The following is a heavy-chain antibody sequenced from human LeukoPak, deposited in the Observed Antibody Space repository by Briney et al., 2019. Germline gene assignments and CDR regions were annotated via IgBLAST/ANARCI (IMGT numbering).Heavy chain of an antibody. CDR2: IYSGGIT. CDR1: GVAVSRDY. CDR3: TRDSTTFRFGY. J-gene: IGHJ4*02. V-gene: IGHV3-53*01. D-gene: IGHD1-7*01. Sequence: GGSLRLSCAASGVAVSRDYMSWVRQAPGKGPEWVSIIYSGGITNYADSVKGRFTISRDNSKNTVYLQMSSLRAEDTAVYYCTRDSTTFRFGYWGQGTLVTVSS.